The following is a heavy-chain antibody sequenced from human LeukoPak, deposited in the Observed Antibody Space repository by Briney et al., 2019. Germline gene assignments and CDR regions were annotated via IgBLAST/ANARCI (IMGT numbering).Heavy chain of an antibody. CDR2: IYYSGST. D-gene: IGHD1-26*01. V-gene: IGHV4-59*01. CDR1: GGSISSYY. J-gene: IGHJ4*02. Sequence: PSETLSLTCTVSGGSISSYYWSWIRQPPGKGLEWIGYIYYSGSTNYNPSLKSRATISVDTSKNQFSLKLSSVTAADTAVYYCARDQSGAFDYWGQGTLVTVSS. CDR3: ARDQSGAFDY.